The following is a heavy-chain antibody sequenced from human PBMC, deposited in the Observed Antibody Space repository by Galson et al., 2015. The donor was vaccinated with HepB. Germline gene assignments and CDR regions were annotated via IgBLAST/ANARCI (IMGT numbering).Heavy chain of an antibody. D-gene: IGHD3-3*01. CDR1: GFTFSSYS. Sequence: SLRLSCAASGFTFSSYSMNWVRQVPGKGLEWVSYISSSSSTIYYADSVKGRFTISRDNAKNSLYLQMNSLRAEDTAVYYCARVPLTWGTIFGVEDHPVGWFDPWGQGTLVTVSS. CDR2: ISSSSSTI. CDR3: ARVPLTWGTIFGVEDHPVGWFDP. J-gene: IGHJ5*02. V-gene: IGHV3-48*01.